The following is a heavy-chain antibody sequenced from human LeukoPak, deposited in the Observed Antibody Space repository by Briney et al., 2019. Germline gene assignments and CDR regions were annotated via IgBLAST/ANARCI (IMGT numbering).Heavy chain of an antibody. CDR3: AKPLDLIVVVPAAPDY. Sequence: PGGSLRLSCAASGFTFSNFWMSWVRQAPGKGLEWVANIKQDGSEEYYVDSVKGRFTISRDNSKNTLYLQMNSLRAEDTAVYYCAKPLDLIVVVPAAPDYWGQGTLVTVSS. D-gene: IGHD2-2*01. J-gene: IGHJ4*02. CDR2: IKQDGSEE. V-gene: IGHV3-7*03. CDR1: GFTFSNFW.